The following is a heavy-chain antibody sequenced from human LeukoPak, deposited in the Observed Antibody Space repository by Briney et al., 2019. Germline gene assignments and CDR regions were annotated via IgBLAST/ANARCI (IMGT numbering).Heavy chain of an antibody. CDR3: ARSYSGSFLY. CDR1: GGYISSYY. J-gene: IGHJ1*01. Sequence: SETLSLTCTVSGGYISSYYWGWIRQPPGKGLEFIGSVYHGGNTYYKASLKSRVTISLDTSKNQFSLRLSSVTAADTAVYYCARSYSGSFLYWGQGSLVTVSS. D-gene: IGHD1-26*01. CDR2: VYHGGNT. V-gene: IGHV4-59*04.